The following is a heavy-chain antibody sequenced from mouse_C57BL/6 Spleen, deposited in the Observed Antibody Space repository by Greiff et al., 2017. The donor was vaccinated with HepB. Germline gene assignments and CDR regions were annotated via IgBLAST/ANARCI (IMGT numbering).Heavy chain of an antibody. CDR2: IDPEDGDT. J-gene: IGHJ2*01. CDR1: GFNIKDYY. V-gene: IGHV14-1*01. Sequence: VQLQQSGAELVRPGASVKLSCTASGFNIKDYYMHWVKQRPEQGLEWIGRIDPEDGDTEYAPKFQGKATMTADTSSNTAYLQLSSLTSEDTAVYYCTSYYYGSSFDYWGQGTTRTVSS. CDR3: TSYYYGSSFDY. D-gene: IGHD1-1*01.